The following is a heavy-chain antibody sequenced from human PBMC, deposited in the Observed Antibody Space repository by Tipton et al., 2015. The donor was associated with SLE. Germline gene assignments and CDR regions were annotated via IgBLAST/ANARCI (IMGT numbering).Heavy chain of an antibody. J-gene: IGHJ2*01. Sequence: TLSLTCAISGYSFRSGYFWGWIRQPPGKGLEWIGSIYPDGTTYYNPSLKSRVTISVDTSKNQFSLKLTSVTAADTAVYYCARVVNWDWYFDLWGRGTLVTVSS. V-gene: IGHV4-38-2*01. CDR2: IYPDGTT. D-gene: IGHD1-1*01. CDR1: GYSFRSGYF. CDR3: ARVVNWDWYFDL.